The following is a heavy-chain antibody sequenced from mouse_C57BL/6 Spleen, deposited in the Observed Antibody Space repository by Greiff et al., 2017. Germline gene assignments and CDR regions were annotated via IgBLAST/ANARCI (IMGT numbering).Heavy chain of an antibody. Sequence: QVQLQQPGAELVMPGASVKLSCKASGYTFTSYWMHWVKQRPGQGLEWIGEIDPSDSYTNYNQKFKGKSTFTVDKSSSTAYMQLSIHTSEDSAVYYCACDYHYWGQGTLVTVSA. CDR1: GYTFTSYW. J-gene: IGHJ3*01. V-gene: IGHV1-69*01. CDR3: ACDYHY. CDR2: IDPSDSYT. D-gene: IGHD2-4*01.